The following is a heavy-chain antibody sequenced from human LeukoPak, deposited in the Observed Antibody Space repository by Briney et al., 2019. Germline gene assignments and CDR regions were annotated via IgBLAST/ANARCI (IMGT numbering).Heavy chain of an antibody. Sequence: ASVKVSCKASGYTFTSYGISWVRQAPGQGLEWMGWISAYNGNTNYAQKLQGRVTMTTDTSTSTAYMELRSLRSDDTAVYYCARDMQLWLLVDHYFDYWGQGTLVTVSS. CDR1: GYTFTSYG. V-gene: IGHV1-18*01. D-gene: IGHD5-18*01. CDR2: ISAYNGNT. J-gene: IGHJ4*02. CDR3: ARDMQLWLLVDHYFDY.